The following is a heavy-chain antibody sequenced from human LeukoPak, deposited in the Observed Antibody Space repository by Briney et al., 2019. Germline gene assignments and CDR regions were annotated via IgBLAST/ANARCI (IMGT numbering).Heavy chain of an antibody. J-gene: IGHJ4*02. CDR2: ISSSADST. CDR1: GFTFSSYA. D-gene: IGHD4-23*01. V-gene: IGHV3-23*01. Sequence: GGSLRLSCEASGFTFSSYAMSWVRQAPGKGLAWVSVISSSADSTYYADPVKGRFTISRDNSKNTLYLQMNNLRAEDTAVYYCAKPLEKYTYGGNFDYWGQGLLVTVSS. CDR3: AKPLEKYTYGGNFDY.